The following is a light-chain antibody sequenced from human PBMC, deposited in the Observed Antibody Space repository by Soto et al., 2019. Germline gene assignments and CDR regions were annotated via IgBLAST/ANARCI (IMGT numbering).Light chain of an antibody. V-gene: IGKV1-5*03. CDR1: QSISNW. Sequence: DIPMTQSPSTLSASVGDRVTITCRASQSISNWLAWYQQKPGKAPKLLIYKASSLESGVPSRFSGSGSGTECTLTISSLQPDDFATYYCQQYNSVSLLTFGGGTKVEIK. CDR2: KAS. J-gene: IGKJ4*01. CDR3: QQYNSVSLLT.